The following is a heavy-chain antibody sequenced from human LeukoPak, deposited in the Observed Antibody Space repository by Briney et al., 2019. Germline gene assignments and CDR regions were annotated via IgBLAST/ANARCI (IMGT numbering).Heavy chain of an antibody. D-gene: IGHD2-15*01. CDR1: GYSFTSYW. J-gene: IGHJ4*02. CDR3: ARHWLTKGHEGVAYFDY. CDR2: IYPGDSDT. Sequence: GESLKISCKGSGYSFTSYWIGWVRQMPGKGLEWMGIIYPGDSDTRYSPSFQGQVTISADKSISTAYLQWSSLKASDTAMYYCARHWLTKGHEGVAYFDYWGQGTLVTVSS. V-gene: IGHV5-51*01.